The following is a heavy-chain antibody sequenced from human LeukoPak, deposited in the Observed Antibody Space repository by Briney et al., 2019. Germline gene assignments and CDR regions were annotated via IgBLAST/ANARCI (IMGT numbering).Heavy chain of an antibody. CDR1: GGSINTYY. V-gene: IGHV4-59*01. CDR3: ARIGVMTGTTHNYFDP. Sequence: SETLSLTCTVSGGSINTYYWNWVRLPPGMGLEWIGYISYSGSTNYNPSLKSRVTISLDTSKSQFSLKLTSVTAADTAVYYCARIGVMTGTTHNYFDPWGQGILVTISS. J-gene: IGHJ5*02. D-gene: IGHD1-7*01. CDR2: ISYSGST.